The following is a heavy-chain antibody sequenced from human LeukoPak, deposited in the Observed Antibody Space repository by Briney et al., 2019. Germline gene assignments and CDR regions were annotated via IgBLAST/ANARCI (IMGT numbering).Heavy chain of an antibody. V-gene: IGHV3-30*19. CDR3: ARTILPALDY. Sequence: GGSLRLSCAASGFTFSSYGMHWVRQAPGKGLEWVAFIDYGGSYKYYADSAKGRFTTSRDNSRNTLYLQMNSLRVEDTAVYYCARTILPALDYWGQGTLVTVSS. CDR2: IDYGGSYK. J-gene: IGHJ4*02. CDR1: GFTFSSYG. D-gene: IGHD2-2*01.